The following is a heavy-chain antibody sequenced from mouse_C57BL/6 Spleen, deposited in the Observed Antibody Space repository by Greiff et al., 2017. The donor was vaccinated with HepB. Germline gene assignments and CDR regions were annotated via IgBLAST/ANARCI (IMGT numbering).Heavy chain of an antibody. CDR3: TSFDSSGPYYAMDY. J-gene: IGHJ4*01. D-gene: IGHD3-2*02. Sequence: EVQLQESGTVLARPGASVKMSCKTSGYTFTSYWMHWVKQRPGQGLEWIGAIYPGNSDTSYNQKFKGKAKLTAVTSASTAYMELSSLTNEDSAVYYCTSFDSSGPYYAMDYWGQGTSVTVSS. CDR2: IYPGNSDT. CDR1: GYTFTSYW. V-gene: IGHV1-5*01.